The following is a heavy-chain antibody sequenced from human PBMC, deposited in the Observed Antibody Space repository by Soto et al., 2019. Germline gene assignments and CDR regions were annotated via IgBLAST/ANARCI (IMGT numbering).Heavy chain of an antibody. J-gene: IGHJ6*02. D-gene: IGHD6-13*01. CDR3: ANRTPYSSSWYGYGMDV. Sequence: PGGSLRLSCAASGFTFSSYAMSWVRQAPGKGLEWVSAISGSGGSTYYADSVKGRFTISRDNSKNTLYLQMNSLRAEDTAVYYCANRTPYSSSWYGYGMDVWGQGTTVTV. CDR2: ISGSGGST. CDR1: GFTFSSYA. V-gene: IGHV3-23*01.